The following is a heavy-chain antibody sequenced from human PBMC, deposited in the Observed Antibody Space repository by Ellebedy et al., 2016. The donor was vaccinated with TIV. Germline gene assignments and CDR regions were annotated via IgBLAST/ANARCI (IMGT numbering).Heavy chain of an antibody. J-gene: IGHJ4*02. CDR3: AREEQFYNTY. D-gene: IGHD3-10*01. Sequence: GGSLRLXCAASGFTFSRNSMNWVRQAPGKGLEWISYISSSANNIQYADSVKGRFTISRDNAKNSLYLQMHNLRDEDTAVYYCAREEQFYNTYWGQGTLVTVSS. V-gene: IGHV3-48*02. CDR1: GFTFSRNS. CDR2: ISSSANNI.